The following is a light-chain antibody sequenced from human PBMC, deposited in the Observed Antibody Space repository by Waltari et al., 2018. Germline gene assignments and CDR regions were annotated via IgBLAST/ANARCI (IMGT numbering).Light chain of an antibody. CDR3: HQCAHSPLT. J-gene: IGKJ4*01. V-gene: IGKV3-20*01. CDR1: QSVTNNY. CDR2: DAS. Sequence: EIVLTQSPGTLSLSPGERATLSCRASQSVTNNYLAWYQQKRGQAPRLLIYDASNRATGIPDRFSGSVSGTEFTLTISRLEPEVFAVYYCHQCAHSPLTFGGGTKVEIK.